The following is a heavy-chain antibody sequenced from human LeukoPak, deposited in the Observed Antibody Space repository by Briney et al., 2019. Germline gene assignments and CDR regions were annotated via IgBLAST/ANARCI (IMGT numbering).Heavy chain of an antibody. CDR3: ARAYCSSTSCYLTPPYYYYGMDV. J-gene: IGHJ6*02. D-gene: IGHD2-2*01. Sequence: GASVKVSCRASGYTFTSYGISWVRQAPGQGLEWRWWISAYNGNTNYAQKLQGRVTMTTDTSTSTAYMGLRSLRSDDTALYYCARAYCSSTSCYLTPPYYYYGMDVWGHGTTLTVSS. CDR1: GYTFTSYG. V-gene: IGHV1-18*01. CDR2: ISAYNGNT.